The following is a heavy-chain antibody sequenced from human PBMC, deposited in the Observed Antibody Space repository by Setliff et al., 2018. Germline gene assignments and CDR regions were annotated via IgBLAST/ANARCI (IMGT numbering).Heavy chain of an antibody. Sequence: SETLSLTCAVSGAAISTYHWSWLRQPPGKGLEWIGYVSYGGSTKYNPSLKSRVTMSVDTSRNQLSLKLTSVTAADTAVYYCARHVGSRSRGYNYYYYYMDVWGKGTTVTVSS. D-gene: IGHD3-10*01. CDR2: VSYGGST. J-gene: IGHJ6*03. CDR3: ARHVGSRSRGYNYYYYYMDV. CDR1: GAAISTYH. V-gene: IGHV4-59*08.